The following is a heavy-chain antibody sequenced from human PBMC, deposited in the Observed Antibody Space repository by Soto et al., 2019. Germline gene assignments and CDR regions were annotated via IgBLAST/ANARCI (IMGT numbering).Heavy chain of an antibody. Sequence: QVQLQESGPGLVKPSQTLSLTCTVSGGSISSGGYYWSWIRQHQGTGLEWIGYIYYSGSTYYNPSLKSRVTISVDTSKNQFSLKLSSVTAADTAVYYCARDDLTGTMFTYWCQGTLVTVSS. CDR1: GGSISSGGYY. V-gene: IGHV4-31*03. CDR3: ARDDLTGTMFTY. D-gene: IGHD3-10*02. J-gene: IGHJ4*02. CDR2: IYYSGST.